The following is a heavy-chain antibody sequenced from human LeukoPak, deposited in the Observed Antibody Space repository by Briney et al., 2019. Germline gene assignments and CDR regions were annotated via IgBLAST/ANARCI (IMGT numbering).Heavy chain of an antibody. Sequence: GESLKISCKGSGYSFTTYWIAWVRQMPGKGLEWMGIIYPGDSNTTYSPSFQGQVTISADKSISTAYLQWSSPKASDSAMYYCARQSDSSLEYYYGMDVWGQGTTVTVSS. J-gene: IGHJ6*02. V-gene: IGHV5-51*01. CDR3: ARQSDSSLEYYYGMDV. CDR2: IYPGDSNT. D-gene: IGHD3-22*01. CDR1: GYSFTTYW.